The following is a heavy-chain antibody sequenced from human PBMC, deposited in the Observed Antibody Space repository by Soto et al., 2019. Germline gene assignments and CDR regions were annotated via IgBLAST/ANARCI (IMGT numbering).Heavy chain of an antibody. J-gene: IGHJ5*02. CDR2: VYYNENT. D-gene: IGHD3-10*01. CDR3: ARRERYYGSPGWFDP. V-gene: IGHV4-39*01. Sequence: SETLSLTCTVSGGSISSFAYYWGWIRQPPGRGLEWIGTVYYNENTYYNPSLKSRVTISVDTAKNQFSLNLRSVTAADTAIYFCARRERYYGSPGWFDPWGQGTLVTVSS. CDR1: GGSISSFAYY.